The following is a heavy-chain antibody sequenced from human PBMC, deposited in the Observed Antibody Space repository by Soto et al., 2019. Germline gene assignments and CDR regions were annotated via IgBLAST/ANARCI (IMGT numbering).Heavy chain of an antibody. V-gene: IGHV4-59*01. Sequence: SETLSLTCTVSGGSISSYYWSWIRQPPGKGLEWIGYIYYSGSTNYNPSLKSRVTISVDTSKNQFSLKLSSVTAADTAVYYCARSGTTNDNNWFAPWSQGTLVTVSS. J-gene: IGHJ5*02. CDR2: IYYSGST. CDR3: ARSGTTNDNNWFAP. D-gene: IGHD1-7*01. CDR1: GGSISSYY.